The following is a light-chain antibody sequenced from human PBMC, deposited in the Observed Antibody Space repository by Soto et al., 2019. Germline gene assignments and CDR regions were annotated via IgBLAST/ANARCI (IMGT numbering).Light chain of an antibody. CDR2: EVT. J-gene: IGLJ1*01. CDR3: TSYTPIVTLGSV. Sequence: QSALAQPASVSGSPGQSITISCTGTSSDIGGYNSVSWCQQHPGRAPRLIIYEVTNRPSGVSNRFSASKSGNTASLTISGLQAEDEADYYCTSYTPIVTLGSVFGTGTKVTVL. V-gene: IGLV2-14*01. CDR1: SSDIGGYNS.